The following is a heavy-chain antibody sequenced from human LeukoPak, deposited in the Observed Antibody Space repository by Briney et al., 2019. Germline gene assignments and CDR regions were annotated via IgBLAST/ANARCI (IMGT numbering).Heavy chain of an antibody. Sequence: SETLSLTCTVSGGSISSGDYYWSWIRQPPGKGLEWIGYIYYSGSTYYNPSLKSRVTISVDTSKNQFSLKLSSVTAADTAVYYCASGLGSYYYYMDVWGKGTTVTVSS. CDR1: GGSISSGDYY. CDR3: ASGLGSYYYYMDV. CDR2: IYYSGST. J-gene: IGHJ6*03. V-gene: IGHV4-30-4*08. D-gene: IGHD3-16*01.